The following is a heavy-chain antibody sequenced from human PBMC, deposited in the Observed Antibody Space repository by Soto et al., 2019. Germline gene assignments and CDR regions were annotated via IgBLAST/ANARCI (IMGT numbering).Heavy chain of an antibody. V-gene: IGHV3-23*01. CDR2: ISGSGGST. Sequence: PVGSLRLSCAASGFTFSSYAMSWVRQAPGKGLEWVSAISGSGGSTYYADSVKGRFTISRDNSKNTLYLQMNSLRAEDTAVYYCAKTGTASDAFDIWGQGTMVTVSS. CDR1: GFTFSSYA. CDR3: AKTGTASDAFDI. J-gene: IGHJ3*02.